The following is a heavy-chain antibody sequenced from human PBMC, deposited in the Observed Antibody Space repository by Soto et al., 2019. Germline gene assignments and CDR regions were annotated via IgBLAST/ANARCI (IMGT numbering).Heavy chain of an antibody. CDR3: ARESEDLTSNFDY. J-gene: IGHJ4*02. CDR1: GFTFTRYS. V-gene: IGHV3-21*01. CDR2: ISSTTNYT. Sequence: PGGSLRLSCAASGFTFTRYSMNWVRQAPGKGLEWVSSISSTTNYTYYGDSMKGRFTISRDNAKKSLYLEMNSLRAEDTAVYYCARESEDLTSNFDYWGQGTLVTVSS.